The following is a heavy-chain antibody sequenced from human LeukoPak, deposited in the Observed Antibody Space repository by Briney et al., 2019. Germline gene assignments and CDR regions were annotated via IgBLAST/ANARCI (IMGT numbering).Heavy chain of an antibody. CDR3: ARGSDILTGYADY. D-gene: IGHD3-9*01. CDR1: GFTFSSYA. J-gene: IGHJ4*02. Sequence: PGGSLRLSCAASGFTFSSYAMSWVRQAPGKGLEWVSSISSSSSYIYYADSVKGRFTISRDNAKNSLYLQMNSLRAEDTAVYYCARGSDILTGYADYWGQGTLVTVSS. CDR2: ISSSSSYI. V-gene: IGHV3-21*01.